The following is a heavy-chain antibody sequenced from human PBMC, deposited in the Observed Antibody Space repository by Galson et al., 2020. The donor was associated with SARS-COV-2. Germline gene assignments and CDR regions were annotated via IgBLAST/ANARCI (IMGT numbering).Heavy chain of an antibody. V-gene: IGHV3-30*18. J-gene: IGHJ4*02. CDR3: AKDRGYEAIMSGDY. D-gene: IGHD5-12*01. Sequence: GESLKISCAASGFIFSSYGMHWVRPAPGKGLEWLAVNSYDGKNIYYRDSLKGRFTISRDDSQNTVYLQMNSLRVEDTALYYCAKDRGYEAIMSGDYWGQGTLVTVSS. CDR1: GFIFSSYG. CDR2: NSYDGKNI.